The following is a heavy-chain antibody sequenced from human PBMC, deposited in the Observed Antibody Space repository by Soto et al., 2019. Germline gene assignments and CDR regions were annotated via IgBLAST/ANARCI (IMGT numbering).Heavy chain of an antibody. CDR3: VSPVIPSRSGGNDSPFDS. J-gene: IGHJ4*02. CDR1: GYIFNIYW. D-gene: IGHD2-15*01. CDR2: IYPGDSDT. V-gene: IGHV5-51*01. Sequence: PGESLKISCKASGYIFNIYWIGWVRQMPGKGLEWMGVIYPGDSDTRYSPSFQGQVSISVDKSISTAYLRWSSLKASETEIYNYVSPVIPSRSGGNDSPFDSGGRGTQVTVS.